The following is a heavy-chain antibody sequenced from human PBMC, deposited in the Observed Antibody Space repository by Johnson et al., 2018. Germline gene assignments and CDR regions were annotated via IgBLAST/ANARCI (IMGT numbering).Heavy chain of an antibody. CDR2: IYYSGNT. CDR3: AREPLSRGSPGTFDI. D-gene: IGHD1-26*01. J-gene: IGHJ3*02. V-gene: IGHV4-39*07. Sequence: QVQLQESGPGLVKPSETLFLTCTVSGGSISSSHYYWAWIRQPPGKGLEWIESIYYSGNTYYNPSLKSRITISLDTAKKQFSLKLSSVTAADTAVYYCAREPLSRGSPGTFDIWGQGTMVTVSS. CDR1: GGSISSSHYY.